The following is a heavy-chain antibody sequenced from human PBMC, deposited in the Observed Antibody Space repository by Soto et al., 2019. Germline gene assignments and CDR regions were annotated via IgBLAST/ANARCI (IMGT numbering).Heavy chain of an antibody. D-gene: IGHD3-22*01. J-gene: IGHJ4*02. Sequence: VQLVESGGGVVQPGRSLRLSCAASGFTFSSYGMHWVRQAPGKGLEWVAVIWYDGSNKYYADPVKGRFTISRDNSKNTLYLQMNSLRAEDTAVYYCARDFHYYDSRGSNQIAFVFDYWGQGTLVTVSS. CDR1: GFTFSSYG. CDR2: IWYDGSNK. V-gene: IGHV3-33*01. CDR3: ARDFHYYDSRGSNQIAFVFDY.